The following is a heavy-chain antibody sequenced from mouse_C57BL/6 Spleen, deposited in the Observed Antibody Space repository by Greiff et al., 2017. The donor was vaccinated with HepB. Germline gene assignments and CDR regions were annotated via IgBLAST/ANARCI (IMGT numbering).Heavy chain of an antibody. V-gene: IGHV2-2*01. J-gene: IGHJ4*01. CDR1: GFSLTSYG. Sequence: VKLMESGPGLVQPSQSLSITCTVSGFSLTSYGVHWVRQSPGKGLEWLGVIWSGGSTDYNAAFISRLSISKDNSKSQVFFKMNSLQADDTAIYYCARKRDYDRNYYAMDYWGQGTSVTVSS. CDR2: IWSGGST. D-gene: IGHD2-4*01. CDR3: ARKRDYDRNYYAMDY.